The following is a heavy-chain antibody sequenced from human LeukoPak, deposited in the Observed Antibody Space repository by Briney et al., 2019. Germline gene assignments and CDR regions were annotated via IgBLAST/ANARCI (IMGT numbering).Heavy chain of an antibody. D-gene: IGHD3-22*01. CDR1: GGTFISYA. J-gene: IGHJ4*02. V-gene: IGHV1-69*01. CDR2: IIPIFGTA. CDR3: ARSADSSGYFREIPLYYFDY. Sequence: ASVKVSCKASGGTFISYAISWVRQAPGQGLEWMGGIIPIFGTANYAQKFQGRVTITADESTSTAYMELSSLRAEDTAVYYCARSADSSGYFREIPLYYFDYWGQGTLVTVSS.